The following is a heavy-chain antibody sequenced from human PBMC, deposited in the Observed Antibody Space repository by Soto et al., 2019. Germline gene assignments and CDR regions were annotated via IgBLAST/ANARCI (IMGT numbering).Heavy chain of an antibody. CDR1: GSSLSNYG. D-gene: IGHD6-19*01. V-gene: IGHV1-18*01. CDR3: ARLSACNVGWPYHFDF. J-gene: IGHJ4*02. Sequence: QVQLVQSGAEVKKPGASVKVSCKPSGSSLSNYGVTWMRQAPGQGLEWMGWISAYSGNTNYAHKFQGRVTVTTDTSTNTAYMELRSLRSDDTAVYYCARLSACNVGWPYHFDFWGQGTLVTVSS. CDR2: ISAYSGNT.